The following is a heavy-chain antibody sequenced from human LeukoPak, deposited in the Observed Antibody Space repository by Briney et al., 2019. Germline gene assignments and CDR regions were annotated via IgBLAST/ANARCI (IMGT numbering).Heavy chain of an antibody. Sequence: ASVKVSCKASGYTFTGYYMHWVRQALGQGLEWMGWINPNSGSTNYAQKFQGRVTMTRDTSISTAYMELSRLRSDDTAVYYCARASLYSSSFVMDVWGKGTTVTVSS. CDR2: INPNSGST. D-gene: IGHD6-13*01. CDR3: ARASLYSSSFVMDV. CDR1: GYTFTGYY. J-gene: IGHJ6*04. V-gene: IGHV1-2*02.